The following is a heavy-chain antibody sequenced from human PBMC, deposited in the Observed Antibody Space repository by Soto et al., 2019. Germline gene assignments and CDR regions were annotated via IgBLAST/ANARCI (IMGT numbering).Heavy chain of an antibody. CDR2: VNAGNGNT. D-gene: IGHD1-20*01. Sequence: QVQLVQSGAEVKKPGASVKVSCTASGYTFTSSALHWVRQAPGQRLEWMGWVNAGNGNTKYSEKLQGRVTITRDTYASTAYMELSSLRSEDTAVYYCARDVGYNWNLIDYWGQGTLVTVSS. CDR1: GYTFTSSA. V-gene: IGHV1-3*01. CDR3: ARDVGYNWNLIDY. J-gene: IGHJ4*02.